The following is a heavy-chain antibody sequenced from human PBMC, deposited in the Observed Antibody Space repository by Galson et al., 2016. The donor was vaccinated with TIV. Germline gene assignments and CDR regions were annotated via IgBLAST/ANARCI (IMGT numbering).Heavy chain of an antibody. Sequence: PALVKPTQTLTLTCSFSGFSLSTRGMGVGWIRQPPGKALEWLALISWDDLKRYRPSLENRLTITKDTPKDQVVLTMTNRDPVDTATYSCARFYDSTGYPWDYWGQGTLVTVSS. V-gene: IGHV2-5*02. CDR3: ARFYDSTGYPWDY. D-gene: IGHD3-22*01. CDR2: ISWDDLK. J-gene: IGHJ4*02. CDR1: GFSLSTRGMG.